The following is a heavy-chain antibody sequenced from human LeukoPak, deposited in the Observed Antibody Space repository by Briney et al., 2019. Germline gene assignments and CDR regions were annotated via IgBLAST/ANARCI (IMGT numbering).Heavy chain of an antibody. Sequence: GGSLRLSCAASGFSFSTYAMNWVRQAPGKGLEWVSLSGSDGGTYYADSVKGRFTISRDNSERTVYLQMNSLRVEDTAVYYCANDFDNWGQGTLVTVSS. CDR2: SGSDGGT. CDR3: ANDFDN. J-gene: IGHJ4*02. CDR1: GFSFSTYA. V-gene: IGHV3-23*01.